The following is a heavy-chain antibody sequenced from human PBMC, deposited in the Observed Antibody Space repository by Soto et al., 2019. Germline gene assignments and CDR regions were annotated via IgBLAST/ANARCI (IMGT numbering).Heavy chain of an antibody. V-gene: IGHV1-18*04. CDR2: ISAYNGNT. J-gene: IGHJ4*02. D-gene: IGHD3-10*01. CDR1: GYTFTSYG. Sequence: QVQLVQSGAEVKKPGASVKVSCKASGYTFTSYGISWVRQAPGQGLEWMGWISAYNGNTNYAQKLHGRVTITTDTATSTAYMELRSLRSDDTAVYYCARGVVRGVIIPIYYFAYWGQGTLVTVSS. CDR3: ARGVVRGVIIPIYYFAY.